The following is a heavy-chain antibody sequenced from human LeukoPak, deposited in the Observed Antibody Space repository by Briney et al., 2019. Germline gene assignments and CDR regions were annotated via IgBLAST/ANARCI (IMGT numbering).Heavy chain of an antibody. Sequence: ASVKVSCKASGHTFINYGISWVRQAPGQGLEWMGWISAYNGNTNYAQKLQGRVTMTTDTSTSTAYMELRSLRSDDTAVYYCYSSWYSLGWGQGTLVTVSS. CDR2: ISAYNGNT. CDR1: GHTFINYG. V-gene: IGHV1-18*01. CDR3: YSSWYSLG. D-gene: IGHD6-13*01. J-gene: IGHJ4*02.